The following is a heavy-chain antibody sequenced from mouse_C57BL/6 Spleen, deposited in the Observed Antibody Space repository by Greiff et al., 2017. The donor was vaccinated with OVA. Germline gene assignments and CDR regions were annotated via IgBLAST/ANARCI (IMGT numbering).Heavy chain of an antibody. V-gene: IGHV1-64*01. CDR1: GYTFTSYW. Sequence: VQLQQSGAELVKPGASVKLSCKASGYTFTSYWMHWVKQRPGQGLEWIGMIHPNSGSTNYNEKFKSKATLTVDKSSSTAYMQLSSLTSEDSAVYYCARGTTEGYYFDYWGQGTTLTVSS. CDR2: IHPNSGST. D-gene: IGHD1-1*01. CDR3: ARGTTEGYYFDY. J-gene: IGHJ2*01.